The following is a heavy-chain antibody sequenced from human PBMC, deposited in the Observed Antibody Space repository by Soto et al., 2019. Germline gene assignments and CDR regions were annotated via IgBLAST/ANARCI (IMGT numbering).Heavy chain of an antibody. CDR3: ATSPLLPGAP. CDR2: IYSSGST. V-gene: IGHV3-53*01. Sequence: EVQLVESGGGLIQPGGSLRLSCAASGFTFSSNDMNWVRQAPGKGLEWVSLIYSSGSTYYADSVKGRFTISRDNSKNTLYLQMSSLRAEDTAVYYCATSPLLPGAPWGQGTMVTVSS. D-gene: IGHD3-22*01. CDR1: GFTFSSND. J-gene: IGHJ3*01.